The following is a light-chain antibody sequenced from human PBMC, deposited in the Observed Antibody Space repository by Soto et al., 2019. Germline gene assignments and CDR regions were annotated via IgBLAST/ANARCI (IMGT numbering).Light chain of an antibody. CDR2: DAF. Sequence: EIVLTQSPGTLSLSPGERATLSCRASQSVSSSSLAWYQQKPGQAPRLLLFDAFSRATDIPARFSGSGSGTDSTLTIRRLEPEDFAVYYCQQSGSSPPKYTFGQGTKLEIK. V-gene: IGKV3-20*01. CDR3: QQSGSSPPKYT. J-gene: IGKJ2*01. CDR1: QSVSSSS.